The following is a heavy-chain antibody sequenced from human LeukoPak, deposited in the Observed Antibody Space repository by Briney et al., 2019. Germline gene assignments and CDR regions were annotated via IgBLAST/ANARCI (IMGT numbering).Heavy chain of an antibody. V-gene: IGHV3-23*01. Sequence: PGGSLRLSCAASGFTFSSYAMSWVRQAPGKGLEWVSAISGSGGSTYYADSVKGRFTISRDNSKNTLYLQMNSLRAEDTAVYYCAKVRGRWLVRRRVDGDYYFDYWGQGTLVTVSS. J-gene: IGHJ4*02. CDR1: GFTFSSYA. D-gene: IGHD6-19*01. CDR2: ISGSGGST. CDR3: AKVRGRWLVRRRVDGDYYFDY.